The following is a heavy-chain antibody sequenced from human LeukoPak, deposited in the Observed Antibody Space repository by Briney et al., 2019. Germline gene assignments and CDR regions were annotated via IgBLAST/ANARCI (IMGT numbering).Heavy chain of an antibody. CDR1: GFTFSFYS. J-gene: IGHJ4*02. CDR2: ISSSSNYI. V-gene: IGHV3-21*01. Sequence: PGGSLRLSCAASGFTFSFYSMNWVRQAPGKGLEWISSISSSSNYIYYADSVKGRFTISRDNAKNSLYLQMNSLRAEDTAVYYCARDSGYSYGLFDYWGQGTLVTVSS. D-gene: IGHD5-18*01. CDR3: ARDSGYSYGLFDY.